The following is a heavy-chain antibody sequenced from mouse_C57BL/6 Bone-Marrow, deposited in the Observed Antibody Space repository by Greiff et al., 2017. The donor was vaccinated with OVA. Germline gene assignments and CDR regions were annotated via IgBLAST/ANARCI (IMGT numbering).Heavy chain of an antibody. CDR3: AREIVYGDDPPFAY. V-gene: IGHV1-4*01. J-gene: IGHJ3*01. CDR1: GYTFTSYT. D-gene: IGHD2-2*01. CDR2: INPSSGYT. Sequence: VQLQQSGAELARPGASVKMSCKASGYTFTSYTMHWVKQRPGQGLEWIGYINPSSGYTKYNQKFKDKATFTADKSSSTAYMQLSSLTSQDSAVYYGAREIVYGDDPPFAYWGQGTLVTVSA.